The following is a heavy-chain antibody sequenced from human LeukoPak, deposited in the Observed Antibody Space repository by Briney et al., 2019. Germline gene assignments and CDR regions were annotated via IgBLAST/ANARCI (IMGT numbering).Heavy chain of an antibody. CDR2: ISGDGGST. D-gene: IGHD2-2*01. CDR3: AKAAVVVTAAIYYYGMDV. V-gene: IGHV3-43*02. J-gene: IGHJ6*02. Sequence: GGSLRLSCAASGFTFDDYAVNWGCHAPSQWLEFVSLISGDGGSTYFADSVKGRFTISRDNSKNSLYLQMNSLRTEDTALYYCAKAAVVVTAAIYYYGMDVWGQGTTVTVSS. CDR1: GFTFDDYA.